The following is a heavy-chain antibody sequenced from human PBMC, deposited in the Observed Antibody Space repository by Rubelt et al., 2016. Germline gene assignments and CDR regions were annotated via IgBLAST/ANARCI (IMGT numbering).Heavy chain of an antibody. Sequence: QVQLVQSGAEVKKPGASVKVSCKASGYSFSSNGIAWVRQAPGQGLEWLGELTAHGATAHGRAFQGRVTMTAETATNTAYMELRSLRSDDTAVYYCARVGSSGFWGVWGKGTTVTVSS. CDR2: LTAHGAT. CDR3: ARVGSSGFWGV. CDR1: GYSFSSNG. D-gene: IGHD6-19*01. J-gene: IGHJ6*04. V-gene: IGHV1-18*01.